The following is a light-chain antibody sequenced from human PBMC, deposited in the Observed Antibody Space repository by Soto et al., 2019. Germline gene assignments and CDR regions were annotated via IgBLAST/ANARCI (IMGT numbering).Light chain of an antibody. J-gene: IGLJ1*01. CDR1: SSDVGSYNL. V-gene: IGLV2-23*02. CDR2: EVS. CDR3: CSYAGSYV. Sequence: QSALTQPASVSGSPGQSITISCTGTSSDVGSYNLVSWYQQHPGKAPKLMIYEVSKRPSGVSNRFSGSKSGNTASLTVSGLQAEDGADYYCCSYAGSYVFGTGTKLTVL.